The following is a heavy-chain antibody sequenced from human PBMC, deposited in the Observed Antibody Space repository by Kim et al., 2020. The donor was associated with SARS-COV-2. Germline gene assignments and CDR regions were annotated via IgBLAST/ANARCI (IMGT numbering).Heavy chain of an antibody. V-gene: IGHV4-39*01. CDR2: IYYSGST. J-gene: IGHJ4*02. D-gene: IGHD3-16*01. CDR3: ARHDSHWRSHSFDY. Sequence: SETLSLTCTVSGGSISSSSYYWGWIRQPPGKGLEWIGSIYYSGSTYYNPSLKSRVTISVDTSKNQFSLKLSSVTAADAAVYYCARHDSHWRSHSFDYWGQGTLVTVSS. CDR1: GGSISSSSYY.